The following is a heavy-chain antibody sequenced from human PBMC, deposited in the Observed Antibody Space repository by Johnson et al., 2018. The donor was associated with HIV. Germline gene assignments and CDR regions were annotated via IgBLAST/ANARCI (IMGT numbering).Heavy chain of an antibody. Sequence: EVQLVESGGGLVQPGGSLRLSCVVSGIIVTGNFMSCVRQAPGKGLEWVANIKQDGSEKYYVDSVKGRFTISRDNAKNSLYLQMNILRAEDPAVYYCASPLPTGTTCRDAFDIWGQGTMVTVSS. V-gene: IGHV3-7*01. CDR2: IKQDGSEK. J-gene: IGHJ3*02. CDR3: ASPLPTGTTCRDAFDI. CDR1: GIIVTGNF. D-gene: IGHD1-7*01.